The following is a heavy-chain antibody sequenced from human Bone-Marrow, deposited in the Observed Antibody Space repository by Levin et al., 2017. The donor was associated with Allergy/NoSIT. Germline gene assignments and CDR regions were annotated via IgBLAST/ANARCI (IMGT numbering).Heavy chain of an antibody. J-gene: IGHJ4*02. CDR3: ARGVAAEAYYFDY. Sequence: SQTLSLTCTVSGGYISSYYWSWIRQPPGKGLEWIGYIYYSGSTNYNPSLKSRVTISVDTSKNQFSLKLSSVTAADTAVYYCARGVAAEAYYFDYWGQGTLVTVSS. CDR1: GGYISSYY. CDR2: IYYSGST. D-gene: IGHD6-13*01. V-gene: IGHV4-59*01.